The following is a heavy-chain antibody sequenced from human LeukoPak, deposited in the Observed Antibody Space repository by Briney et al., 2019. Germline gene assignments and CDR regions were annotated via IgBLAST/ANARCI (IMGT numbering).Heavy chain of an antibody. J-gene: IGHJ3*02. CDR2: TYYSGST. CDR1: GGSISSSSYY. Sequence: SETLSLTCTVSGGSISSSSYYWGWIRQPPGKGLEWIGSTYYSGSTYYNPSLKSRVTISVDTSKNQFSLKLGSVTAADTAVYYCARHGPSSGWYGDAFDIWGQGTMVTVSS. V-gene: IGHV4-39*01. CDR3: ARHGPSSGWYGDAFDI. D-gene: IGHD6-19*01.